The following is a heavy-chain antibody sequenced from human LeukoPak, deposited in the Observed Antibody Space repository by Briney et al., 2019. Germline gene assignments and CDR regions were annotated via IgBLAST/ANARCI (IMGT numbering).Heavy chain of an antibody. Sequence: GGSLRLSCAASGFTFSDYYMSWIRQAPGKGLEWVAGISGSASGSYYGDSVKGRFTISRDNPENTLYLQMNSLRPEDTAVYYCAKDLFRYDAWGQGTLVIVSS. CDR2: ISGSASGS. V-gene: IGHV3-23*01. CDR3: AKDLFRYDA. J-gene: IGHJ5*02. CDR1: GFTFSDYY. D-gene: IGHD3-16*01.